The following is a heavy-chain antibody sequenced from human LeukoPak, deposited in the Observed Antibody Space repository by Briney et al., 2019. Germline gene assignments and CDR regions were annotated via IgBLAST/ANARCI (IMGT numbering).Heavy chain of an antibody. CDR1: GGSISSGDYY. Sequence: SETLSLTCAVSGGSISSGDYYWSWIRQPPGKGLEWIGYIYYSGSTYYNPSLKSRVTISVDTSKNQFSLKLSSVTAADTAVYYCARQDYTGGFDYWGQGTLVTVSS. J-gene: IGHJ4*02. CDR2: IYYSGST. D-gene: IGHD2-2*02. CDR3: ARQDYTGGFDY. V-gene: IGHV4-30-4*01.